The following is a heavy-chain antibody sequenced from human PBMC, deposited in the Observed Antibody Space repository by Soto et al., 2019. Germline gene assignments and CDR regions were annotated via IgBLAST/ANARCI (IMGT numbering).Heavy chain of an antibody. D-gene: IGHD2-15*01. CDR2: IYYSGST. CDR3: ARHTPAISISDH. CDR1: GGSISSSSYY. V-gene: IGHV4-39*01. Sequence: QLQLQESGPGLVKPSETLSLTCTVSGGSISSSSYYWGWIRQPPGKGREWIGSIYYSGSTYYNPSLKSRVTISVDTSKNQCSPKLSSVTAADTAVYYCARHTPAISISDHWGQGTLVTVSS. J-gene: IGHJ4*02.